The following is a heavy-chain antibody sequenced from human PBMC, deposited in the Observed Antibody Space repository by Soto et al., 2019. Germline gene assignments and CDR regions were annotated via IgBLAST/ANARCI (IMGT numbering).Heavy chain of an antibody. CDR3: ASTPYNWNYYFDY. D-gene: IGHD1-7*01. CDR2: IIPIFGTA. V-gene: IGHV1-69*13. J-gene: IGHJ4*02. CDR1: GGTFSSYA. Sequence: ASVKVSCKASGGTFSSYAISWVRQAPGQGLEWMGGIIPIFGTANYAQKFQGRVTITADESTSTAYMELSSLRSEDTAVYYCASTPYNWNYYFDYWGQGTLVTVSS.